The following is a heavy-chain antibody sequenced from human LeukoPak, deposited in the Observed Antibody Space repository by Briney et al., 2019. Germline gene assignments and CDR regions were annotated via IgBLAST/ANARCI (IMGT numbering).Heavy chain of an antibody. V-gene: IGHV3-74*01. CDR3: ARGNWNPDF. Sequence: GGSLRLSCAASGFTFSSYWMHWVRQAPGKGLAWVSRIYSDGSTTNYADSVKGRFTISRDNAKNTVYLQMNSLRADDTAEYYCARGNWNPDFWGQGTLVTVSS. CDR2: IYSDGSTT. J-gene: IGHJ4*02. CDR1: GFTFSSYW. D-gene: IGHD1-1*01.